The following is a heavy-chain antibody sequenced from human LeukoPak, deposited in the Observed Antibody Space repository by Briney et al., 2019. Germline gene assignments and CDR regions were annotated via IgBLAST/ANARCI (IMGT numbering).Heavy chain of an antibody. V-gene: IGHV3-30*02. CDR2: IRYDGSNK. CDR3: AKEGRLRLEELSSN. J-gene: IGHJ4*02. D-gene: IGHD3-16*02. Sequence: GGSLRLSCAASGFTFSSYGMHWVRQAPGKGLEWVAFIRYDGSNKYYADSVKGRFTISRDNSKNTLYLQMNSLRAEDTAVYYCAKEGRLRLEELSSNWGQGTLVTVSS. CDR1: GFTFSSYG.